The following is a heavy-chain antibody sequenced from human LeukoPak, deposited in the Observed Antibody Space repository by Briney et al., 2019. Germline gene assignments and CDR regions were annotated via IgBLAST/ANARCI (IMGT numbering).Heavy chain of an antibody. CDR1: GFTFSSYW. CDR3: ARGGLLFMDYFDY. J-gene: IGHJ4*02. Sequence: GGSLRLSCAASGFTFSSYWMSWVHQAPGKGLEWVANIKQDGSEKYYVDSVKGRFTISRDNAKNSLYLQMNSLRAEDTAVYYCARGGLLFMDYFDYWGQGTLVTVSS. CDR2: IKQDGSEK. V-gene: IGHV3-7*03. D-gene: IGHD2-21*02.